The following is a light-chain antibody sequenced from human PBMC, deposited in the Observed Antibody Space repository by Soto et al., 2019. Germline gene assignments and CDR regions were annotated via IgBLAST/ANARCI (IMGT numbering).Light chain of an antibody. J-gene: IGKJ5*01. CDR2: NVS. V-gene: IGKV2-30*01. CDR3: MQGTHWPPLT. CDR1: QSLVYSDGNTY. Sequence: DVVVTQSPLSLPVTLGQPASISCRSSQSLVYSDGNTYLNWFQQRPGQSPRRLIYNVSKRDSGVADCFRGSGSGTEFSLKISRVEAEDVGVYYCMQGTHWPPLTFGQGTRLESK.